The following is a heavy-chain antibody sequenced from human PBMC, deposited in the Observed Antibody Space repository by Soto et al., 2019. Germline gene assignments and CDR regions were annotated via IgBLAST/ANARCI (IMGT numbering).Heavy chain of an antibody. CDR3: ATSYGDYVLDAFDI. V-gene: IGHV1-69*01. D-gene: IGHD4-17*01. CDR2: IIPIFGTA. CDR1: GGTFSSYA. Sequence: HVQLVQSGAEVKKPGSSVKVSCKASGGTFSSYAISWVRQAPGQGLEWMGGIIPIFGTANYAQKFQGRVTITADESTSTAYMELSSLKSEDTAVYYCATSYGDYVLDAFDIWGQGTMVTVSS. J-gene: IGHJ3*02.